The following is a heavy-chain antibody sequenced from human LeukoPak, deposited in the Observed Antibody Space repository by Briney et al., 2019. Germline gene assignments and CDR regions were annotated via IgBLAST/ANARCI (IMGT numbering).Heavy chain of an antibody. CDR2: ISAYNGNT. CDR3: ARDSDYYDSSGYYPFDY. V-gene: IGHV1-18*01. D-gene: IGHD3-22*01. CDR1: GYTFTSYG. J-gene: IGHJ4*02. Sequence: ASVKVSCKASGYTFTSYGISWVRQAPGQGLEWMGWISAYNGNTNYAQKLQGRVTMTTDTSTSTAYMELRSLRSDDTAVYHCARDSDYYDSSGYYPFDYWGQGTLVTVSS.